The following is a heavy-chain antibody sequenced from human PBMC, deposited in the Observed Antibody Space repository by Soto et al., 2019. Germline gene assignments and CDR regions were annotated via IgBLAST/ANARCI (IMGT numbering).Heavy chain of an antibody. CDR2: IIPIFGTA. V-gene: IGHV1-69*01. Sequence: QVQLVQSGAEVKKPGSSVKVSCKASGGTFSSYAISWVRQAPGQGLEWMGGIIPIFGTANYAQKFQGRVTITADESTSTAYMELSSLRSEDTAVYYCARDLHSGYDFLLWSGFDPWGQGTLVTVSS. CDR3: ARDLHSGYDFLLWSGFDP. CDR1: GGTFSSYA. J-gene: IGHJ5*02. D-gene: IGHD5-12*01.